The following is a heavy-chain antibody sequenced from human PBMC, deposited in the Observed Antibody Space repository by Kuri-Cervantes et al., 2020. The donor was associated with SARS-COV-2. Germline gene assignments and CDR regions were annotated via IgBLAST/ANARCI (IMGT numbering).Heavy chain of an antibody. V-gene: IGHV3-30-3*01. J-gene: IGHJ4*02. CDR1: GFTFSRYA. CDR2: ISYDGSNK. D-gene: IGHD2-21*01. CDR3: ARDRVGVHDS. Sequence: LSLTCAASGFTFSRYAMHWVRQAPGKGLEWVAVISYDGSNKDYTASGKGRFTISGDNSQNTLYLQMKSLRTEDTALYYCARDRVGVHDSWGQGTLVTVSS.